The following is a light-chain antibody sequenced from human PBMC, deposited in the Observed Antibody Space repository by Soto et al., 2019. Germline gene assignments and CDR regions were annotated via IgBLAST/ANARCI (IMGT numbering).Light chain of an antibody. V-gene: IGKV1-5*01. Sequence: DIQMTQSPSSLSASVGDRVSIACQASQDISNYLHWYQQKPGKAPRLLIYDASSLESGVPSRFSGSGSGTEFTLTISSLQPDDFATYYCQQYNPYTWTFGHGTKVDI. CDR3: QQYNPYTWT. CDR1: QDISNY. CDR2: DAS. J-gene: IGKJ1*01.